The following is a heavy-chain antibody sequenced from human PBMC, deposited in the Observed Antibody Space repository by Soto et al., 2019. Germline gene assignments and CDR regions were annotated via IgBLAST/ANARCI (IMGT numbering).Heavy chain of an antibody. D-gene: IGHD6-19*01. J-gene: IGHJ4*02. CDR3: ARGGRAAVAGAAGFDY. V-gene: IGHV4-34*01. CDR2: INHSGST. CDR1: GGSFSGYY. Sequence: SETLSLTCAVYGGSFSGYYWSWIRQPPGKWLEWIVEINHSGSTNYNPSLKSRVTISVDKSKNQFYLKLSSVTAADRAVYYCARGGRAAVAGAAGFDYWGQGTLVTVS.